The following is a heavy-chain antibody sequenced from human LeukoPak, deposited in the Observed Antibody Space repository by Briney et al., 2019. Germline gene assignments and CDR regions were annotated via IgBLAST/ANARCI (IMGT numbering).Heavy chain of an antibody. CDR2: IIGSGDRT. CDR1: RFTFSSYG. J-gene: IGHJ4*02. Sequence: GGSLRLSCAPSRFTFSSYGTSWVRQAPGEGLEWVSPIIGSGDRTYYADSVKGRFTISRDNSKNTLFLHMNSLRAEDTAVYSCAKGYYGSGSYGWSDYWGQGTLVTVSS. CDR3: AKGYYGSGSYGWSDY. D-gene: IGHD3-10*01. V-gene: IGHV3-23*01.